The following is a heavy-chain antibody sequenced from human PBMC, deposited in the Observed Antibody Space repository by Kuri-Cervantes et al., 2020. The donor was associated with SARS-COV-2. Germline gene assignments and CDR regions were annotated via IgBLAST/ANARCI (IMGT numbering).Heavy chain of an antibody. CDR3: ARDLAYAFDY. J-gene: IGHJ4*02. CDR1: GFTFSSFS. CDR2: IRGGGSTM. Sequence: GESLKISCAASGFTFSSFSMNWVRQAPGKGLEWVSYIRGGGSTMFYADSVKGRFTISGDNAKSSIYLQMNSLRAEDTAVYYCARDLAYAFDYWGQGVLVTVSS. D-gene: IGHD3-16*01. V-gene: IGHV3-48*01.